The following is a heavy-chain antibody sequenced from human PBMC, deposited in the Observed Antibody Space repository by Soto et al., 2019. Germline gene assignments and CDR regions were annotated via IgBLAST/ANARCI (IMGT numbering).Heavy chain of an antibody. CDR1: GYTFTSYA. CDR3: ARAVDGYNYFDY. CDR2: INAGNGNT. J-gene: IGHJ4*02. D-gene: IGHD5-12*01. V-gene: IGHV1-3*01. Sequence: QVQLVQSGAEVKKPGASVKVSCKASGYTFTSYAMHWVRQAPGQRLEWMGWINAGNGNTKYSQKFQGRVTITRDTSASTACMELSSLRSEDTAVYYCARAVDGYNYFDYWGQGTLVTVSS.